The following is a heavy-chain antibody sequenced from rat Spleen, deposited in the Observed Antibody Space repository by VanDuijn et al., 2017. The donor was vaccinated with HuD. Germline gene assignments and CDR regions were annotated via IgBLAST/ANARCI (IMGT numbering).Heavy chain of an antibody. V-gene: IGHV5-25*01. J-gene: IGHJ4*01. CDR3: ATDYYSSYISYVMDA. D-gene: IGHD1-2*01. Sequence: EVQLVESGPGLVQPGRSMKLSCAASGFTFSNYDMAWVRQAPTKGLEWVASISYDGSNTYYRDSVKGRFTISRDNAKSTLYLQMDSLRSEDTATYYCATDYYSSYISYVMDAWGQGTSVAVSS. CDR2: ISYDGSNT. CDR1: GFTFSNYD.